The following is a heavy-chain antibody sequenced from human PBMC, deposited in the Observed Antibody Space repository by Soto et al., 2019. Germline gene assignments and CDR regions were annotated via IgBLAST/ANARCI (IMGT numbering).Heavy chain of an antibody. D-gene: IGHD2-2*01. CDR2: ISYDGSNK. CDR1: GFTFSSYG. V-gene: IGHV3-30*18. J-gene: IGHJ6*02. Sequence: GGSLRLSCAASGFTFSSYGMHWVRQAPGKGLEWVAVISYDGSNKYYADSVKGRFTISRDNSKNTLYLQMNSLRAEDTAVYYCAKDIVVVPVQKIYYYYGMDVWGQGTTVTVSS. CDR3: AKDIVVVPVQKIYYYYGMDV.